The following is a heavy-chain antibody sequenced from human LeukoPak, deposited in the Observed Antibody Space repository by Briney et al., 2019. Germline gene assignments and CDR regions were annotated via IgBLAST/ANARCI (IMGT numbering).Heavy chain of an antibody. CDR3: ASESAGFGLIVVVPAAIDY. V-gene: IGHV3-30*01. J-gene: IGHJ4*02. Sequence: PGRSLRLSCAASGFTFSSYAMHWVRQAPGKGLEWVAVISYGGSNKYCADSVKGRFTISRDNSKNTLYLQMNSLRAEDTAVYYCASESAGFGLIVVVPAAIDYWGQGTLVTVSS. D-gene: IGHD2-2*02. CDR1: GFTFSSYA. CDR2: ISYGGSNK.